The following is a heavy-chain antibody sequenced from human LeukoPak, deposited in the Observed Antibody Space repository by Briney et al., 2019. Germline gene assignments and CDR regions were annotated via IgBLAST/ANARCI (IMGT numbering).Heavy chain of an antibody. V-gene: IGHV4-34*01. CDR3: ARHARYFYYFDY. CDR2: INHSGST. CDR1: GGSFSGYY. Sequence: SETLSLTCAVYGGSFSGYYWSWIRQPPGKGLGWIGEINHSGSTNYNPSLKSRVTISVDTSKNQFSLKLSSVTAADTAVYYCARHARYFYYFDYWGQGTLVTVSS. D-gene: IGHD1-14*01. J-gene: IGHJ4*02.